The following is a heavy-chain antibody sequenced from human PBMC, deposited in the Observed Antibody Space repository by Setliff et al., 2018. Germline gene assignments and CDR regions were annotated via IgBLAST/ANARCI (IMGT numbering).Heavy chain of an antibody. D-gene: IGHD6-13*01. V-gene: IGHV1-46*01. CDR2: INPGGGSA. J-gene: IGHJ4*02. Sequence: ASVKVSCKASGYTFTNYYIHWVRQAPGQGLEWMGIINPGGGSASIVEKFQGRVTMTSDTSTSTVYLDLSGLTSEDTAVYYCGRAGVAAADRKGLLDHWGQGTLVTVS. CDR3: GRAGVAAADRKGLLDH. CDR1: GYTFTNYY.